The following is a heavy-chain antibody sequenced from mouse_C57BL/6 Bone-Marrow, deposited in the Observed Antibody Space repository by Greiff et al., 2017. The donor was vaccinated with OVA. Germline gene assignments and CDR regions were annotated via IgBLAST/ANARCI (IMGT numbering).Heavy chain of an antibody. V-gene: IGHV7-1*01. CDR3: ARKGDYYAMDY. J-gene: IGHJ4*01. Sequence: EVQGVESGGGLVQSGRSLRLSCATSGFTFSDFYMEWVRQAPGKGLEWIGASRNEGNDYTTEYRASVKGRFIVSRDTSQSIPYLQMNALRAEDTAIYYCARKGDYYAMDYWGQGTSVTVSS. CDR1: GFTFSDFY. CDR2: SRNEGNDYTT.